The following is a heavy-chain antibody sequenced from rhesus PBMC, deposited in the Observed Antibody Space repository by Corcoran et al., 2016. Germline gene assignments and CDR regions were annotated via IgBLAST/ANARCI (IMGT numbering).Heavy chain of an antibody. J-gene: IGHJ4*01. CDR1: GYTFTAYY. Sequence: EVQLVQSGAEVKKPGASVKISCKASGYTFTAYYLHWVRQAPGKGLEWMGRVDPEDGKAIHAQNVQDRVTITADTSTATAYMELSSLRSEDTAVYYCATEYCTGSGCYGYFDYWGQGVLVTVSS. CDR3: ATEYCTGSGCYGYFDY. V-gene: IGHV1-111*02. CDR2: VDPEDGKA. D-gene: IGHD2-21*01.